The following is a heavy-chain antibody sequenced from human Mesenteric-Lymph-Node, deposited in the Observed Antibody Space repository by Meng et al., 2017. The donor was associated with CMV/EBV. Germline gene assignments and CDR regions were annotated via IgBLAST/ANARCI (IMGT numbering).Heavy chain of an antibody. CDR1: GGSITSGDYY. Sequence: SETLSLTCTVSGGSITSGDYYWTWVRQHPGKGLEWIGYIYYSGSTYYNPSLKSRLTISVDTSENQFSLKLTSVTAADTASYYCARGPGGYYFDYWGQGTLVTVSS. D-gene: IGHD6-13*01. J-gene: IGHJ4*02. CDR3: ARGPGGYYFDY. V-gene: IGHV4-31*03. CDR2: IYYSGST.